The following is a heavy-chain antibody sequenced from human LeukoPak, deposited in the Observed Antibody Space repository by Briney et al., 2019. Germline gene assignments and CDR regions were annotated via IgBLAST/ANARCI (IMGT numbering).Heavy chain of an antibody. D-gene: IGHD5-18*01. CDR1: GGTLSSYA. CDR3: ARDVDTAMGYFDY. CDR2: IIPIFGTA. V-gene: IGHV1-69*05. J-gene: IGHJ4*02. Sequence: SVKVSCKASGGTLSSYAISWVRQAPGQGLEWMGRIIPIFGTANYAQKLQGRVTMTTDTSTNTAYMELRSLRSDDTAVYYCARDVDTAMGYFDYWGQGTLVTVSS.